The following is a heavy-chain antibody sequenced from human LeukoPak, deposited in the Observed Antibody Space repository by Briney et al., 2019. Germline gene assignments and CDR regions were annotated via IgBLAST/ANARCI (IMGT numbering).Heavy chain of an antibody. CDR2: FRGSGGST. J-gene: IGHJ4*02. V-gene: IGHV3-23*01. D-gene: IGHD4-17*01. CDR3: SKENYGYAFDY. CDR1: GFTFSSYA. Sequence: GGSLRLSCGASGFTFSSYAMSWVRQAPGKGLEWVSGFRGSGGSTYYADSVKGRFTISRDNSKNTLYLQMNSLRAEDTAVYYCSKENYGYAFDYWGQGTLVTVSS.